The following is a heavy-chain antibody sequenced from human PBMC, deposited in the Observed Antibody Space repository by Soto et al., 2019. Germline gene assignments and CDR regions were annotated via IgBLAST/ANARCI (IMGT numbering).Heavy chain of an antibody. CDR1: GYTFTSYA. D-gene: IGHD6-19*01. CDR3: ARWGSGWYGFDP. J-gene: IGHJ5*02. V-gene: IGHV1-18*01. CDR2: ISAYNGNT. Sequence: ASAKVSCKASGYTFTSYAISWVRQASGQGLEWMGWISAYNGNTNYAQKLQGRVTMTTDTSTSTAYKELRSLRSDDTAVYYCARWGSGWYGFDPWGQGTLVTVSS.